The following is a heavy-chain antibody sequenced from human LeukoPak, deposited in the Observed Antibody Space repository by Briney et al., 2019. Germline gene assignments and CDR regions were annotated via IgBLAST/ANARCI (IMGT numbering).Heavy chain of an antibody. CDR1: GGSISSYY. J-gene: IGHJ4*02. CDR2: IYTSGTT. CDR3: ARTSPRAATFDY. Sequence: SETLSLTCAVSGGSISSYYWSWIRQPAGKGLEWIGRIYTSGTTNYNPSLKSRVTMSVDTSKNQFSLNLNSVTAADTAVYYCARTSPRAATFDYWGQRTLVTVSS. D-gene: IGHD2-15*01. V-gene: IGHV4-4*07.